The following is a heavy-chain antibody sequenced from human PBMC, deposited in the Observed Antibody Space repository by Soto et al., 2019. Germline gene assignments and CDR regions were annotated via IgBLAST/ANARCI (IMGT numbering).Heavy chain of an antibody. CDR2: ISYDGSNK. Sequence: QVQLVESGGGVVQPGRSLRLSCAASGFTFSSYGMHWVRQAPGKGLEWVAVISYDGSNKYYADSVKGRFTISRDNSKNKLYLQMNSLRAEDTAVYYCAKAGWVTAYYYYYMDVWGKGTTVTVSS. CDR1: GFTFSSYG. D-gene: IGHD2-21*02. J-gene: IGHJ6*03. V-gene: IGHV3-30*18. CDR3: AKAGWVTAYYYYYMDV.